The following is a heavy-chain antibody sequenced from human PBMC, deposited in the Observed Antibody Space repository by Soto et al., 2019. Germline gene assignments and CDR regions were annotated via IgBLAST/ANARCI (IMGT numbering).Heavy chain of an antibody. CDR1: DGSVSRGGYY. CDR2: IYYTGRT. D-gene: IGHD1-26*01. V-gene: IGHV4-31*03. CDR3: AREGSYHYFDY. J-gene: IGHJ4*02. Sequence: NPSETLSLTCTVSDGSVSRGGYYWSWLRQSPGKGLEWIGNIYYTGRTSYNPSLKSRVTISLETSKRQFSLRLASVSAADTALYYCAREGSYHYFDYWGQGALVTVSS.